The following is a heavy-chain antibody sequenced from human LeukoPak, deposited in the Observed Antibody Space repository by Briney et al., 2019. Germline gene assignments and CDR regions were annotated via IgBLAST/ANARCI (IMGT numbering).Heavy chain of an antibody. CDR3: ASEEMGPQGLDY. CDR2: IIPIFGTA. V-gene: IGHV1-69*05. J-gene: IGHJ4*02. D-gene: IGHD5-24*01. CDR1: GGTFSSYA. Sequence: SVKVSCKASGGTFSSYAISWVRQAPGQGLEWMGGIIPIFGTANYAQKFQGRVTITTDESTSTACMELSSLRSEDTAVYYCASEEMGPQGLDYWGQGTLVTVSS.